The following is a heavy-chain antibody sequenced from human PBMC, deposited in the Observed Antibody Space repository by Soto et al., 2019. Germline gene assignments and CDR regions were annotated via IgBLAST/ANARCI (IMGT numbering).Heavy chain of an antibody. J-gene: IGHJ6*02. Sequence: SETLSLTCAVYGGSFSGYYWSWIRQPPGKGLEWIGEINHSGSTNYNPSLKSRVTISVDTSKNQFSLKLSSVTAADTAVYYCASLGEQQLVGGTDVWGQGTTVTVSS. CDR2: INHSGST. V-gene: IGHV4-34*01. CDR3: ASLGEQQLVGGTDV. D-gene: IGHD6-13*01. CDR1: GGSFSGYY.